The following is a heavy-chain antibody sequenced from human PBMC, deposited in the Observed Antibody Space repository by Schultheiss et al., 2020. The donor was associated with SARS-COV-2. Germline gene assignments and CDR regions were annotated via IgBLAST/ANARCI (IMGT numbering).Heavy chain of an antibody. V-gene: IGHV3-74*01. D-gene: IGHD6-19*01. CDR3: ARVSTYSRRMGGWYYFDY. CDR1: GFTFSSYW. CDR2: INSDGSST. J-gene: IGHJ4*02. Sequence: GESLKISCAASGFTFSSYWMHWVRQAPGKGLVWVSRINSDGSSTSYADSVKGRFTISRDNAKNTLYLQMNSLRAEDTAVYYCARVSTYSRRMGGWYYFDYWGQGTLVTVSS.